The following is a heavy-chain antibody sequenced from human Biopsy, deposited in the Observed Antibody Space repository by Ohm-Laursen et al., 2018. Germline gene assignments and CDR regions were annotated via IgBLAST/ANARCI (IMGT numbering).Heavy chain of an antibody. Sequence: GTLSLTCAVSGDSINSSYWSWIRQPPGKGLEWIGFISNSGNTNYNPSLKSRVTISVDTSKNQISLKLDSVTVAGTAVFYCARRGSGGRSFDYWGQGSLVTVSS. CDR2: ISNSGNT. CDR1: GDSINSSY. D-gene: IGHD2-15*01. CDR3: ARRGSGGRSFDY. J-gene: IGHJ4*02. V-gene: IGHV4-59*08.